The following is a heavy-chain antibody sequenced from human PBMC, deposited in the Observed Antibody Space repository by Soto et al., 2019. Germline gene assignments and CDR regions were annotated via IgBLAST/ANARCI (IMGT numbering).Heavy chain of an antibody. Sequence: QVQLMQSGAEVKRPGASVKVSCKASGYNFTSYGFSWVRQAPGQGLEWMGWISGYNGDTKYAPKFQGRVTMTTDASTSTGHMELRSLRSADTALYSCAMFSGWYVRWWFAPWGQGTLVTVSS. CDR2: ISGYNGDT. J-gene: IGHJ5*02. D-gene: IGHD6-19*01. CDR3: AMFSGWYVRWWFAP. V-gene: IGHV1-18*01. CDR1: GYNFTSYG.